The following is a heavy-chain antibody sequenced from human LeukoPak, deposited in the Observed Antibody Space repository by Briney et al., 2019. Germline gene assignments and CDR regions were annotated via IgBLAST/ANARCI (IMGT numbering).Heavy chain of an antibody. D-gene: IGHD2-15*01. J-gene: IGHJ5*02. Sequence: GGSLRLSCAASGFTFSTYAMNWVRQAPGKGLEWVAFIRYDGSNKYYADSVKGRFTISRDNSKNTLYLQMNSLRAEDTAVYYCARDGLRAATLASGTWGQGTLVTVSS. CDR1: GFTFSTYA. CDR3: ARDGLRAATLASGT. V-gene: IGHV3-30*02. CDR2: IRYDGSNK.